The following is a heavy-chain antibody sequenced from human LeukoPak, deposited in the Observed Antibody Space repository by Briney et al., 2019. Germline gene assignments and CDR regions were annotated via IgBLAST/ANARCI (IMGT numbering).Heavy chain of an antibody. CDR3: ARQVNCRGGSGYYTYSFDY. CDR2: IYYSGST. Sequence: SETLSPTCTVSGGSISSYYWSWIRQPPGKGLEWIGYIYYSGSTNYNPSLKSRVTISVDTSKNQFSLKLSSVTAADTAVYYCARQVNCRGGSGYYTYSFDYWGQGTLVTVSS. CDR1: GGSISSYY. D-gene: IGHD2-15*01. J-gene: IGHJ4*02. V-gene: IGHV4-59*08.